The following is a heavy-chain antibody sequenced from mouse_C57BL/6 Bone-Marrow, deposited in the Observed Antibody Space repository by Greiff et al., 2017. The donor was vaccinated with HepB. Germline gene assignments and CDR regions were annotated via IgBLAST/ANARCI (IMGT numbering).Heavy chain of an antibody. V-gene: IGHV1-81*01. CDR2: IYPRSGNT. CDR1: GYTFTSYG. J-gene: IGHJ2*01. Sequence: QVHVKQSGAELARPGASVKLSCKASGYTFTSYGISWVKQRTGQGLEWIGEIYPRSGNTYYNEKFKGKATLTADKSSSTAYMELRSLTSEDSAVYFCARSGTTVVDYWGQGTTLTVSS. D-gene: IGHD1-1*01. CDR3: ARSGTTVVDY.